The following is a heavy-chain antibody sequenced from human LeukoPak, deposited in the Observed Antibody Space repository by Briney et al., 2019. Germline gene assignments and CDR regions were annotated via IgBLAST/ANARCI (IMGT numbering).Heavy chain of an antibody. D-gene: IGHD3-22*01. CDR1: GYTFTSFY. Sequence: ASVKVPCKASGYTFTSFYMHWVRQAPGQGLEWMGIINPSGGSTSYAQKFQGRVTMTRDTSTNTVYVELSSLISEDTAVYYCAREDSDSSGYYPFFDYWGQGTSVTVSS. CDR3: AREDSDSSGYYPFFDY. V-gene: IGHV1-46*01. CDR2: INPSGGST. J-gene: IGHJ4*02.